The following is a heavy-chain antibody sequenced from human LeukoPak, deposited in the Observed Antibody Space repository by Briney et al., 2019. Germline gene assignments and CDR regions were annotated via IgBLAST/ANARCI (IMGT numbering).Heavy chain of an antibody. CDR3: ARVVDSGEMATSWFDP. D-gene: IGHD5-24*01. CDR2: IYYSGST. CDR1: GGSISSRSDY. J-gene: IGHJ5*02. V-gene: IGHV4-39*07. Sequence: PSETLSLTCSVSGGSISSRSDYGGWICQPPGKGLGWSGSIYYSGSTYYNPSLKSRVTISVDTSNTQFSLKLSSVTAADTAVYYCARVVDSGEMATSWFDPWGQGTLVTVSS.